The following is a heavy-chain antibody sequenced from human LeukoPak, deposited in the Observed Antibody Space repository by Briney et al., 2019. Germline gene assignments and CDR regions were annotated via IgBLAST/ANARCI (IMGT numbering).Heavy chain of an antibody. Sequence: PSETLSLTCAVYGGSFSGYYWTWIRQPPGKGLEWIGEINHSGYTNYNPSLKSRVAISVDTSKNQFSLMLGSVTAADTAVYCCARGTSGWFNSWGQGTLVTVSS. CDR3: ARGTSGWFNS. CDR1: GGSFSGYY. J-gene: IGHJ5*01. D-gene: IGHD6-19*01. CDR2: INHSGYT. V-gene: IGHV4-34*01.